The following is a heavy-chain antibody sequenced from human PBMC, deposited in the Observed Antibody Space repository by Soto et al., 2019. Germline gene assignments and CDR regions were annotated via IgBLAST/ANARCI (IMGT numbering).Heavy chain of an antibody. CDR1: GGTFSSYA. V-gene: IGHV1-69*13. CDR3: ARASSCCDGSGSLVFDY. Sequence: GASVKVSCKASGGTFSSYAISWVRQAPGQGLEWMGEIIPIFGTANYAQKLQGRVTITADESTSTAYMKLSSLRSEDTAVYYCARASSCCDGSGSLVFDYWGQGTLVTVSS. J-gene: IGHJ4*02. D-gene: IGHD3-22*01. CDR2: IIPIFGTA.